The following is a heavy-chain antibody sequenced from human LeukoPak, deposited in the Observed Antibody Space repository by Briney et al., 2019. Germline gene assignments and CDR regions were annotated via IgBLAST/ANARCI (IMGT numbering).Heavy chain of an antibody. CDR3: ALLSGHAG. J-gene: IGHJ4*02. CDR1: GGSFSGYY. V-gene: IGHV4-34*01. CDR2: IYYSGST. D-gene: IGHD1-26*01. Sequence: SETPSLPCAVYGGSFSGYYWSWIRQPPGKGLEWIGSIYYSGSTYYNPSLKSRVTISVDTSKNQFSLKLSSVTAADTAVYYCALLSGHAGWGQGTLVTVSS.